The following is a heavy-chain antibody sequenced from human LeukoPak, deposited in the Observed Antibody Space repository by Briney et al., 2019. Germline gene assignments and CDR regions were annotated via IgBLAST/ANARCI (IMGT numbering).Heavy chain of an antibody. CDR2: IYYSGST. Sequence: SETLSLTCTVSGGSISSYYWSWIRQPPGKGLEWIGYIYYSGSTNYNPSLKSRVTISVDTSKNQFSLKLSSVTAADTAVYYCARHGCSSTSCYSIDWFDPWGQGTLVTVSS. D-gene: IGHD2-2*01. J-gene: IGHJ5*02. CDR1: GGSISSYY. V-gene: IGHV4-59*08. CDR3: ARHGCSSTSCYSIDWFDP.